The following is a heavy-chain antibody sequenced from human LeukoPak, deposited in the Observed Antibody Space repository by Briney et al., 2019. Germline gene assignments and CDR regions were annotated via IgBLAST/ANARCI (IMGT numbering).Heavy chain of an antibody. V-gene: IGHV3-49*04. CDR1: GFTFGDYA. CDR2: IRSKAYGGTT. CDR3: TGVPPLLYSYGGYFDY. Sequence: PGRSLRLSCTASGFTFGDYAMSWVRQAPGKGLEWVGFIRSKAYGGTTEYAASVKGRFTVSRDDSKSIAYLQMNSLKTEDTAVYYCTGVPPLLYSYGGYFDYWGQGTLVTVSS. J-gene: IGHJ4*02. D-gene: IGHD5-18*01.